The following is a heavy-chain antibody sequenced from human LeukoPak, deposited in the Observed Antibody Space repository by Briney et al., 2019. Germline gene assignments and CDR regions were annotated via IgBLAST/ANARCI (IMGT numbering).Heavy chain of an antibody. D-gene: IGHD2-2*03. CDR1: GYRFTAYP. CDR2: MNPHSGET. CDR3: ARGMDAEAFQN. V-gene: IGHV1-2*02. J-gene: IGHJ1*01. Sequence: GASVKVSCKTSGYRFTAYPLHWVRQAPGQGLEWLGWMNPHSGETSNAQKFQGRVTMTRDTSISVAYMELGSLRSDDTAVYYCARGMDAEAFQNWGQGTLVTVSS.